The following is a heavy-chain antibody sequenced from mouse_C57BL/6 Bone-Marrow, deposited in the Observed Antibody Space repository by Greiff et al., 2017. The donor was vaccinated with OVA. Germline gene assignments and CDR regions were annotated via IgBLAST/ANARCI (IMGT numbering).Heavy chain of an antibody. CDR3: ARGYLDFDY. J-gene: IGHJ2*01. V-gene: IGHV1-72*01. CDR2: IDPNSGGT. Sequence: QVQLKQSGAELVKPGASVKLSCKASGYTFTSYWMHWVKQRPGRGLEWIGRIDPNSGGTKYTEKFKSKATLTVDKPSSTAYMQLNSLTSEASAVDYCARGYLDFDYWGQGTTLTVSS. CDR1: GYTFTSYW. D-gene: IGHD2-3*01.